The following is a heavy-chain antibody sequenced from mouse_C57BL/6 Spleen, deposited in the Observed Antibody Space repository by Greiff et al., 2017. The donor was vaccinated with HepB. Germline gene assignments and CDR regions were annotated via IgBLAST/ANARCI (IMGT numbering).Heavy chain of an antibody. D-gene: IGHD3-2*02. CDR2: IYPGDGDT. CDR1: GYAFSSSW. Sequence: VKLMESGPELVKPGASVKISCKASGYAFSSSWMNWVKQRPGKGLEWTGRIYPGDGDTNYNGKFKGKATLTADKSSSTAYMQLSSLTSEDSAVYFCARSRQLRLPLDYWGQGTTLTVSS. CDR3: ARSRQLRLPLDY. J-gene: IGHJ2*01. V-gene: IGHV1-82*01.